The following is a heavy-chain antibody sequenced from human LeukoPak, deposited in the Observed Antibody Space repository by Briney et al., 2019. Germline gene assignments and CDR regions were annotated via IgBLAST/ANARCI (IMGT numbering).Heavy chain of an antibody. D-gene: IGHD4-17*01. J-gene: IGHJ4*02. V-gene: IGHV3-7*01. CDR2: IKQDGSEK. CDR3: ARVRYGDYYFDY. CDR1: GFTFSSYA. Sequence: PGGSLRLSCAASGFTFSSYAMSWVRQAPGKGLEWVANIKQDGSEKYYVDSVKGRFTISRDNAKNSLYLQMNSLRAEDTAVYYCARVRYGDYYFDYWGQGTLVTVSS.